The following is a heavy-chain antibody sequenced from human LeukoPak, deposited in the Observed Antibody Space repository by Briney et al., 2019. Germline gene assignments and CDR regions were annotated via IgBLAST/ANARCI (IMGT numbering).Heavy chain of an antibody. CDR3: TRDVPGQLGGVDY. CDR1: GFTFSSYW. Sequence: GGSLRLSCVASGFTFSSYWMHWVRQATGKGLVWVSRVTSDGLTTYADFVKGRFTISRDNAKNTEYLQMNSLRTEDTAVYYCTRDVPGQLGGVDYWGQGTLVTVSS. V-gene: IGHV3-74*01. CDR2: VTSDGLT. J-gene: IGHJ4*02. D-gene: IGHD6-6*01.